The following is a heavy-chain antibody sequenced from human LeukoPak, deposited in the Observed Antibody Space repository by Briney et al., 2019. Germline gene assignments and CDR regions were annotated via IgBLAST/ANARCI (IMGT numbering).Heavy chain of an antibody. Sequence: GGSLRLSCAASGFTFSSYSMNWVRQAPGKGLEWVSCISSSSSTIYYADSVKGRFTISRDNAKNSLYLQMNSLRAEDTAVYYCARDRAGFGELLSDWGQGTLVTVSS. D-gene: IGHD3-10*01. CDR3: ARDRAGFGELLSD. J-gene: IGHJ4*02. CDR1: GFTFSSYS. V-gene: IGHV3-48*04. CDR2: ISSSSSTI.